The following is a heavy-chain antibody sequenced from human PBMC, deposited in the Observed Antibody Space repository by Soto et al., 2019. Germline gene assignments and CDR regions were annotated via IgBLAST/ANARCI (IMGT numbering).Heavy chain of an antibody. CDR3: AKDTRYSDCVRWFDS. V-gene: IGHV3-23*01. J-gene: IGHJ5*01. CDR2: ITASGGRT. Sequence: EAHLLESGGGLVQPGGSLRLSCTASGFTFSSYAMTWVRQAPGRGLEGVSGITASGGRTYYGDSVKGRFTISRDNSKSTLYLQMNSLRAEDTAVYYCAKDTRYSDCVRWFDSWGQGTLVTVSS. D-gene: IGHD3-9*01. CDR1: GFTFSSYA.